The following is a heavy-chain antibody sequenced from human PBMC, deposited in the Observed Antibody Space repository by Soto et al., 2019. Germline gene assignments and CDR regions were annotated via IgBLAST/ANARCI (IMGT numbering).Heavy chain of an antibody. V-gene: IGHV1-8*01. CDR1: GYTFTSYD. CDR3: ARGSSYYYDSSGYYSDY. D-gene: IGHD3-22*01. CDR2: MSPNSGNT. Sequence: GASVKVSCKASGYTFTSYDINWVRQATGQGLEWMGWMSPNSGNTGYAQKFQGRVTMTRNTSISTAYMELSSLRSEDTAVYYCARGSSYYYDSSGYYSDYWGQGTLVTVSS. J-gene: IGHJ4*02.